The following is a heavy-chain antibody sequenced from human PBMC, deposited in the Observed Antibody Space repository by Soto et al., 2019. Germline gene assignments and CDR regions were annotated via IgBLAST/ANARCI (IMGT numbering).Heavy chain of an antibody. CDR2: ISYDGTNK. CDR1: GFSFSISP. CDR3: ARDPKTTGGQHWAFNYFDS. J-gene: IGHJ4*02. D-gene: IGHD2-8*02. Sequence: QVPLVESGGGVVQPGRSLRLSCAASGFSFSISPMHWVRQAPGKGPEWVALISYDGTNKFYADSVTGRFTISRDNSKSTLYLHVDSSRPEDAAVYYCARDPKTTGGQHWAFNYFDSWGQGTLVTVSS. V-gene: IGHV3-30-3*01.